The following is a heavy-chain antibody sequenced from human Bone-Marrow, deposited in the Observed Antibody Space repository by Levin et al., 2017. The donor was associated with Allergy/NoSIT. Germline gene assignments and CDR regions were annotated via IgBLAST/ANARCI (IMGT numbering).Heavy chain of an antibody. V-gene: IGHV4-59*01. CDR3: ARGTQQHGGAFEI. CDR1: GDSISSSY. CDR2: LYSGSST. J-gene: IGHJ3*02. D-gene: IGHD3-16*01. Sequence: SETLSLTCSVSGDSISSSYWTWIRQPPGKGLEWIGYLYSGSSTIFNPSLKSRVTISVDRSNNVFSLTLTSVTAEDTAVYYCARGTQQHGGAFEIWGQGTMVTVSS.